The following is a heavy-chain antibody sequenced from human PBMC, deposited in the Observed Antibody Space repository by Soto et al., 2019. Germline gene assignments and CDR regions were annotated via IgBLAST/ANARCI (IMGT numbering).Heavy chain of an antibody. Sequence: EVQVLESGGGLVQPGGSLRLSCAASGFTFSSYAMNWVRQSPGKGLEWVGSIRGSGSSAYYPDSVEGRFTISRDNSKNTLYLQMNSLRAEDTAVYYCAKRGGDYDSRYHYYMDGWGKGTTVTVSS. CDR2: IRGSGSSA. CDR1: GFTFSSYA. D-gene: IGHD3-16*01. J-gene: IGHJ6*03. V-gene: IGHV3-23*01. CDR3: AKRGGDYDSRYHYYMDG.